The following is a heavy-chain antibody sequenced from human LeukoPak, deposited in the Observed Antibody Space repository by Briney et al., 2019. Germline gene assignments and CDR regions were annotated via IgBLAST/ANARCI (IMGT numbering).Heavy chain of an antibody. CDR2: IRYDGSNK. CDR3: AKENDIVVLYYFDY. Sequence: GGSLRLSCAASGFTFSSYGMHWVHQAPGKGLEWVAFIRYDGSNKYYADSVKGRFTISRDNSKNTLYLQMNSLRAEDTAVYYCAKENDIVVLYYFDYWGQGTLVTVSS. D-gene: IGHD2-2*01. CDR1: GFTFSSYG. V-gene: IGHV3-30*02. J-gene: IGHJ4*02.